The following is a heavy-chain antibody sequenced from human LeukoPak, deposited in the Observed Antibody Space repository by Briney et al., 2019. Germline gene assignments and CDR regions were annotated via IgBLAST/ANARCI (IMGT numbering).Heavy chain of an antibody. CDR2: IGTSSGAI. CDR3: ARNLDS. V-gene: IGHV3-48*02. J-gene: IGHJ5*01. Sequence: GGSLRLPCAASGFTFSDYYMTWVRQAPGKGLEWVSFIGTSSGAIYYADSVKGRFTISRDNAKKSLYLQMNSLRDEDTAVYYCARNLDSWGQGALVTVSS. CDR1: GFTFSDYY.